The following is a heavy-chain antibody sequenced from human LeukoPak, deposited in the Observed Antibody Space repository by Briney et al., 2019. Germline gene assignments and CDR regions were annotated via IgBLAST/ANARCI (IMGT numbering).Heavy chain of an antibody. CDR1: GFTFSSYG. D-gene: IGHD3-3*01. V-gene: IGHV3-30*02. J-gene: IGHJ5*02. Sequence: GGSLRLSCAASGFTFSSYGMHWVRQAPGKGLEWVAFIRYDGSNKYYADSVKGRFTISSDNSKNTLYLQMNSLRAEDTAVYYCAKTYYDFWSGYSWGQGTLVTVSS. CDR2: IRYDGSNK. CDR3: AKTYYDFWSGYS.